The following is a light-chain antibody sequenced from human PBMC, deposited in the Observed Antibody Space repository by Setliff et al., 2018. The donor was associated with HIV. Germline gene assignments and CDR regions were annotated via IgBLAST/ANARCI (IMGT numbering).Light chain of an antibody. J-gene: IGLJ1*01. CDR2: EVN. CDR3: CSYAGSNIFVV. V-gene: IGLV2-23*02. Sequence: QSVLTQPPSVSGSPGQSIIISCTGTTSDIGSYNRVSWYQQRPGTAPKLIIYEVNKRPSGVSNRFSGSKSGTTASLAISGLQADDEADCYCCSYAGSNIFVVFGTGTKVTV. CDR1: TSDIGSYNR.